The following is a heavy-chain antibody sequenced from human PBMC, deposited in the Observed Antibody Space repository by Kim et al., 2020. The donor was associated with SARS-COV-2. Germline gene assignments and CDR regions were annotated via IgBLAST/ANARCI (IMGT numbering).Heavy chain of an antibody. CDR2: INSRGST. V-gene: IGHV4-4*07. Sequence: SETLSLTCTVSGGSISSYYWSWIRQPAGKGLEWIGRINSRGSTNYNPSLRGRVTMSVDTSKNQFSLKLTSVTAADTAVYYCARSSADYWGQGIVGTVSS. CDR3: ARSSADY. J-gene: IGHJ4*02. CDR1: GGSISSYY.